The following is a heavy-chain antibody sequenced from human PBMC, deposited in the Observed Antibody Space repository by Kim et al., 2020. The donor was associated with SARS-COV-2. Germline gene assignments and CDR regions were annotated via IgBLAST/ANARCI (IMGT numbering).Heavy chain of an antibody. CDR2: IYHSGST. J-gene: IGHJ4*01. D-gene: IGHD6-13*01. V-gene: IGHV4-38-2*02. Sequence: SETLSLTCTVSGYSISSGYYWGWIRQPPGKGLEWIGSIYHSGSTYYNPSLKSRVTISVDTSKNQFSLKLSSVTAADTAVYYCARVRKGKQVVKGGYYFD. CDR3: ARVRKGKQVVKGGYYFD. CDR1: GYSISSGYY.